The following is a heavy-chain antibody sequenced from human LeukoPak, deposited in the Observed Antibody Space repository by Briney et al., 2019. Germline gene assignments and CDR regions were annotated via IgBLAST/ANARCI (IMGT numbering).Heavy chain of an antibody. CDR2: ISYDGSNK. V-gene: IGHV3-30*18. D-gene: IGHD5-24*01. CDR3: AKGGRDGYNYDHY. CDR1: GFTFSSYG. Sequence: GGSLRLSCAASGFTFSSYGMHWVRQAPGKGLEWVAVISYDGSNKYYADSVKGRFTISRDNSKNTLYLQMNSLRAEDTAVYYCAKGGRDGYNYDHYWGQGTLVTVTS. J-gene: IGHJ4*02.